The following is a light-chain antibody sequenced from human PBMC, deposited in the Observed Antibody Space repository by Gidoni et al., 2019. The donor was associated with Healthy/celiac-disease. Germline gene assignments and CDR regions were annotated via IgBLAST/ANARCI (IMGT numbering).Light chain of an antibody. J-gene: IGKJ1*01. CDR2: AAS. Sequence: EIQMNQSPASMSASVGDRVTITCRASQSISSYLNWYQQKPGKAPKLLIYAASSLQSVVPSRFSGSGSGTDFTLTISSLQPEDFATYYCQQSYSTLWTFGQGTKVEIK. CDR1: QSISSY. V-gene: IGKV1-39*01. CDR3: QQSYSTLWT.